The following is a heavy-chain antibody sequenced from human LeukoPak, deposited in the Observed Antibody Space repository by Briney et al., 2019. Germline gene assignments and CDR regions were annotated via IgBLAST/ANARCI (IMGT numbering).Heavy chain of an antibody. V-gene: IGHV3-30*02. CDR2: IRYDGSKK. Sequence: GGSLRPSCAASGFTFSNYGMHWVRQAPGKGLEWVAFIRYDGSKKYYVDSVKGRFTISRDNSKNTLYLQMNSLRAEDTAVYYCAKDLYDSPFDYWGQGTLVTVSS. D-gene: IGHD3-22*01. J-gene: IGHJ4*02. CDR3: AKDLYDSPFDY. CDR1: GFTFSNYG.